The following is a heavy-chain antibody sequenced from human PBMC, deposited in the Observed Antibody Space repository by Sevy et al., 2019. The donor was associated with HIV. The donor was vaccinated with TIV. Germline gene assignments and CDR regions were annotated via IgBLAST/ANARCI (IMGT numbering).Heavy chain of an antibody. Sequence: GGSLRLSCAASGFTFSSNWMHWVRQAPGKGLVWDSRINSDGSSTNCADSVKGRFTISRDNAKNTLYLQMNSLRAEDTAVYYCARDAFVLETTGGKKDGYFQHWGQGALVTVSS. V-gene: IGHV3-74*01. CDR2: INSDGSST. CDR1: GFTFSSNW. D-gene: IGHD3-16*01. J-gene: IGHJ1*01. CDR3: ARDAFVLETTGGKKDGYFQH.